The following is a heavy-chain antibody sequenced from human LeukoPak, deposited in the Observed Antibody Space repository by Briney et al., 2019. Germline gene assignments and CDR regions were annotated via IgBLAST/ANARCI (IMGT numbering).Heavy chain of an antibody. D-gene: IGHD6-13*01. CDR3: ARAKIAAAGTGAFDV. Sequence: PGGSLRLARAASGFTFSSYAMTWVRQAPGKGLESVSAFSATDGSAQYAESVEGRFTISRDNSKNTLFLQMNSLGAEDTAVYYCARAKIAAAGTGAFDVWGQGTLVTVSS. V-gene: IGHV3-23*01. J-gene: IGHJ3*01. CDR1: GFTFSSYA. CDR2: FSATDGSA.